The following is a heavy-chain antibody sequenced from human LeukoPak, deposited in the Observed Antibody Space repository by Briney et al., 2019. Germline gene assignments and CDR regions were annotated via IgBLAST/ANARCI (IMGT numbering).Heavy chain of an antibody. CDR3: ARVLNPTTGGAFDI. D-gene: IGHD7-27*01. J-gene: IGHJ3*02. CDR2: LHRDGST. Sequence: PGGSLRLSCAASGLTVGGNYVTWVRQAPGKGLEWVSILHRDGSTFYTDSVKGRFTFSRDNSKNTVSLQMNSLRAEDTAVYYCARVLNPTTGGAFDIWGLGTMVTVSS. V-gene: IGHV3-53*01. CDR1: GLTVGGNY.